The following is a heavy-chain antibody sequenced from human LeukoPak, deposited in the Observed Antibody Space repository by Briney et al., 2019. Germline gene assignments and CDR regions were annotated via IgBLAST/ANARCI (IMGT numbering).Heavy chain of an antibody. Sequence: VASVKVSCKASGGTFSSYAISWVRQAPGQGLEWMGGIIPIFGTANYAQKFQGRVTITADKSTSTAYMELSSLRSEDTAVYYCARGVISLDYMDVWGKGTTVTVSS. D-gene: IGHD2-21*01. V-gene: IGHV1-69*06. CDR1: GGTFSSYA. CDR3: ARGVISLDYMDV. CDR2: IIPIFGTA. J-gene: IGHJ6*03.